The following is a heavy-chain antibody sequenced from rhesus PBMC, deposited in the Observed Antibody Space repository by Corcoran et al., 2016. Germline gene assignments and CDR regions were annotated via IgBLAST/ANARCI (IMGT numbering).Heavy chain of an antibody. J-gene: IGHJ4*01. D-gene: IGHD1-7*02. CDR2: INGNSEST. CDR1: GGSFSSYW. CDR3: ARYHAPPAYNWNVFLDY. V-gene: IGHV4-80*01. Sequence: QVQLQESGPGLVKPSETLSLTCAVSGGSFSSYWWSWIRQPPGKGLEWIGEINGNSESTTYTPSLKRRVPLSKGASKTQFSLKLSSVTAADTAVYYCARYHAPPAYNWNVFLDYWGQGVLVTVSS.